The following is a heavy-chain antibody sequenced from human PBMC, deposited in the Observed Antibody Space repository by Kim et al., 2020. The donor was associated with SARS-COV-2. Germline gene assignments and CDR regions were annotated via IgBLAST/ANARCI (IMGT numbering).Heavy chain of an antibody. CDR3: AIVYGSGSYYFDN. CDR2: VYSGDRT. CDR1: GFSVTANY. Sequence: WGSLRLSCEPSGFSVTANYMSWVRQAPGKGLECVSVVYSGDRTFYADSVKGRFTSFRDISNNTMYLQMHSLRAEDTAIYYCAIVYGSGSYYFDNWGPGT. V-gene: IGHV3-66*01. D-gene: IGHD3-10*01. J-gene: IGHJ4*02.